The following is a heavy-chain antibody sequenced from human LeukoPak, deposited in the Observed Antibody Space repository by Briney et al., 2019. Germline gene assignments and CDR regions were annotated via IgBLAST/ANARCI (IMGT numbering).Heavy chain of an antibody. J-gene: IGHJ4*02. V-gene: IGHV3-72*01. CDR2: SRNRAHSYST. Sequence: GGSLRLSCAASGFTFSDHYMDWVRQAPGKGLDWIGRSRNRAHSYSTEYAASVTGRFTVSRADSENSLYLQMNSLKTDDTAVYYCVALIRGLGYWGQGTLVTVSS. CDR3: VALIRGLGY. CDR1: GFTFSDHY. D-gene: IGHD3-10*01.